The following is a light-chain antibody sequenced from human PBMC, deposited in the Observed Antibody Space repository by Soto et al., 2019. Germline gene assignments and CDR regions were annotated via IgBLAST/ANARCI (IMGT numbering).Light chain of an antibody. CDR3: AAWDDSLSGQWV. CDR2: SYN. J-gene: IGLJ3*02. V-gene: IGLV1-44*01. CDR1: NSNIGTNT. Sequence: QSVLTQPPSVSGNPGQGVSISCSGSNSNIGTNTVNWYQHRPGTVPRLLIYSYNQRPSGVPDRFSASKSGTSASLAISRLQAEDEADYYCAAWDDSLSGQWVFGGGTKLTVL.